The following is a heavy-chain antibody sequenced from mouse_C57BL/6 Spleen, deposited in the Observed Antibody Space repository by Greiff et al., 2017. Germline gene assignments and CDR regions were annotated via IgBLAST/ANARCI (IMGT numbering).Heavy chain of an antibody. CDR2: INPNNGGP. V-gene: IGHV1-18*01. CDR1: GYTFTDYN. CDR3: ARWGAY. Sequence: EVQLQQSGPELVKPGASVKIPCKASGYTFTDYNMDWVKQSHGKSLEWIGDINPNNGGPIYNQKFKGKATLTVDKSSSTAYMELRSLTSEDTAVYYCARWGAYWGQGTLVTVSA. J-gene: IGHJ3*01.